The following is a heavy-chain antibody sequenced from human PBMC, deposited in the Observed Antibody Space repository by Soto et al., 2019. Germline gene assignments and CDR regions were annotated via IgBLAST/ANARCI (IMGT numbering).Heavy chain of an antibody. CDR2: ISHSGIT. CDR3: ARVLRGWFDP. Sequence: SETLSLTCAVSGGSIISANWWTWVRQPPGGGLEWIGEISHSGITNYKASLKSRVTMSVDKTKNDVSLKLTSVTAADTAVYYCARVLRGWFDPWGQGTPVTVSS. V-gene: IGHV4-4*02. J-gene: IGHJ5*02. CDR1: GGSIISANW.